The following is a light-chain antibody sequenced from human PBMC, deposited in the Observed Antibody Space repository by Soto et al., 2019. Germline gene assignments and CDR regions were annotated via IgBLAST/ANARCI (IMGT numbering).Light chain of an antibody. CDR2: DAS. V-gene: IGKV1-5*01. J-gene: IGKJ5*01. CDR1: QGISGW. Sequence: DIPITQSASTLSASVGARVTITCRASQGISGWLAWYKQTAGKAPRILIFDASSLMSGVPSRFSGSGSGTDFTFTISSLQPEDIETYYCQQYDNLPITFGQGTRLEI. CDR3: QQYDNLPIT.